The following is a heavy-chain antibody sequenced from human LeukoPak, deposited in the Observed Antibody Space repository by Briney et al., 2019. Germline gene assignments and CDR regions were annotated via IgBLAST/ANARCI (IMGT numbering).Heavy chain of an antibody. D-gene: IGHD3-10*01. CDR2: ISSNGGST. CDR3: AWYGSGSHSY. Sequence: GGSLRLSCAASGFTFSSYAMRWVRQAPGKGLEYVSAISSNGGSTYYANSVKGRFTISRDNSKNTLYLQMGSLRAEDMAVYYCAWYGSGSHSYWGQGTLVTVSS. V-gene: IGHV3-64*01. CDR1: GFTFSSYA. J-gene: IGHJ4*02.